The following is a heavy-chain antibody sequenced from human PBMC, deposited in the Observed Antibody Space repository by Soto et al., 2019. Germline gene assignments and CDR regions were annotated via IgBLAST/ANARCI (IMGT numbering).Heavy chain of an antibody. J-gene: IGHJ6*02. CDR1: RFTFSNYW. CDR2: INSYGTSV. Sequence: GRSLRLSCASSRFTFSNYWMHWVRHAPGKGLVWVSRINSYGTSVNYAESVKGRFTISRDNAKNSLYLQMTSLRAEDTAVYYCARTYCGGDCYPTPRYYGMDVWGQGTTVTVSS. D-gene: IGHD2-21*02. V-gene: IGHV3-74*01. CDR3: ARTYCGGDCYPTPRYYGMDV.